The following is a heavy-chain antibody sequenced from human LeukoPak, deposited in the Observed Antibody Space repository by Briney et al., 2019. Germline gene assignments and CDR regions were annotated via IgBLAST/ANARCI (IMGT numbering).Heavy chain of an antibody. Sequence: PGGSLRLSCAASGFDFNSYAPHWVRQAPGKGLESVAVISVNGRDKYYANSVKGRFSISRDNSKNTFSLQMNSLRVEDSASYYCATLDWCHKYLVACGSSEYWGQGTLVTVSS. D-gene: IGHD2-21*01. J-gene: IGHJ4*02. CDR1: GFDFNSYA. V-gene: IGHV3-30*01. CDR3: ATLDWCHKYLVACGSSEY. CDR2: ISVNGRDK.